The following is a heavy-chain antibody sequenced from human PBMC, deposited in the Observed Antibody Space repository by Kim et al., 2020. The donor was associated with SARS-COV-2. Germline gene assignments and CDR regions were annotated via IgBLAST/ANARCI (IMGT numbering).Heavy chain of an antibody. CDR2: IYYSGST. V-gene: IGHV4-59*13. CDR3: ARDRPRYSYGSQSDQELSP. CDR1: GGSISSYY. J-gene: IGHJ5*02. D-gene: IGHD5-18*01. Sequence: SETLSLTCTVSGGSISSYYWSWIRQPPGKGLEWIGYIYYSGSTNYNPSLKSRVTISVDTSKNQFSLKLSSVTAADTAVYYCARDRPRYSYGSQSDQELSPWGQGTLVTVSS.